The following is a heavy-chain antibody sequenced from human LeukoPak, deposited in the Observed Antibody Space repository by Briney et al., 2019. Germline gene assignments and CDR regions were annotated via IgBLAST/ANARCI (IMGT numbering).Heavy chain of an antibody. CDR1: GYTFTSYG. J-gene: IGHJ4*02. D-gene: IGHD5-18*01. V-gene: IGHV1-18*01. CDR3: ARGWKYRFGFYFDY. CDR2: ISGSKGKT. Sequence: ASVKVSCKASGYTFTSYGISWVRQAPGQGPEWVGWISGSKGKTIYAQKFQGRVTMATDTSTSTVYMEVRSLRSDDTAVYYCARGWKYRFGFYFDYWGQGTLVTVSS.